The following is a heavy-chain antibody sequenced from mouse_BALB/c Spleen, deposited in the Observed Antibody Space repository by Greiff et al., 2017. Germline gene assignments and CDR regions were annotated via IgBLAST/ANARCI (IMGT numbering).Heavy chain of an antibody. D-gene: IGHD2-14*01. CDR3: ARNYRYAMDY. CDR1: GYAFSSSW. V-gene: IGHV1-82*01. J-gene: IGHJ4*01. CDR2: IYPGDGDT. Sequence: VQLQQSGPELVKPGASVKISCKASGYAFSSSWMNWVQQRPGQGLEWIGRIYPGDGDTNYNGKFKGKATLTADKSSSTAYMQLSSLTSVDSAVYFCARNYRYAMDYWGQGTSVTVSS.